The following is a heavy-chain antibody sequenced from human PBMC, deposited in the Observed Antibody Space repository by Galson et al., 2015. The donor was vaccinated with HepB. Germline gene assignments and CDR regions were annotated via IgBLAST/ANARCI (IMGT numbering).Heavy chain of an antibody. CDR1: GFTFSSYS. CDR3: ARDGNYYGSGSYSLFDY. CDR2: ISSSSSYI. V-gene: IGHV3-21*01. J-gene: IGHJ4*02. D-gene: IGHD3-10*01. Sequence: SLRLSCAASGFTFSSYSMNWVRQAPGKGLEWVSSISSSSSYIYYADSVKGRFTISRDNAENSLYLQMNSLRAEDTAVYYCARDGNYYGSGSYSLFDYWGQGTRVTVSS.